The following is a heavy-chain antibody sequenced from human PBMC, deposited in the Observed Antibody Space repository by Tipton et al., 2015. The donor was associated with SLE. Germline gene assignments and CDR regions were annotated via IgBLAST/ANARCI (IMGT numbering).Heavy chain of an antibody. Sequence: TLSLTCAVYGGPFSAYYWSWIRRPPGKGLEWIGEIHYSGSTKYNPSLKSRLSITVDTSRNQFSLKLGSVTAADTAVYYCARVGMRGYGDYGEFTNVWGQGTTVTVSS. J-gene: IGHJ6*02. CDR1: GGPFSAYY. V-gene: IGHV4-34*01. CDR3: ARVGMRGYGDYGEFTNV. CDR2: IHYSGST. D-gene: IGHD4-17*01.